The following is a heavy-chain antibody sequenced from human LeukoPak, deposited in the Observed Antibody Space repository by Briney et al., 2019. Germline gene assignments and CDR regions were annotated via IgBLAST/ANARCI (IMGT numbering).Heavy chain of an antibody. V-gene: IGHV1-2*02. Sequence: ASVKVSCKASGYTFTGYYMHWVRQAPGQGLEWMGWINPNSGGTNYAQKFQGRVTMTRDTSISTAYMELSSLRSDDTAVYYCARGGTLWFGELLHAFDIWGQGTMVTVSS. J-gene: IGHJ3*02. D-gene: IGHD3-10*01. CDR1: GYTFTGYY. CDR2: INPNSGGT. CDR3: ARGGTLWFGELLHAFDI.